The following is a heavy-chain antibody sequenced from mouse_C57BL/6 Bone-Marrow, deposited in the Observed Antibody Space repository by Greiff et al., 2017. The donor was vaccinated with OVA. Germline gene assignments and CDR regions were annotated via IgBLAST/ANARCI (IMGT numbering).Heavy chain of an antibody. CDR1: GYSITSCYY. Sequence: VQLKESGPGLVKPSQSLSLTCSVPGYSITSCYYWNWIRQFPGNKLEWMGYISYDGSNNYNPSLKNRIPITRDTTKNQFFLKLNSVNTEDTATYNCARENITHGWYFDVWGTGTTVTVSS. D-gene: IGHD1-1*01. CDR2: ISYDGSN. CDR3: ARENITHGWYFDV. J-gene: IGHJ1*03. V-gene: IGHV3-6*01.